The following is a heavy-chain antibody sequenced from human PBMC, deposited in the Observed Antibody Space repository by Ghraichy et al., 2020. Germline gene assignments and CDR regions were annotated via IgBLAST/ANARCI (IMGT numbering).Heavy chain of an antibody. D-gene: IGHD5-12*01. CDR2: ISYDGSNK. Sequence: GGSLRLSCAASGFTFSSYGIHWVRQAPGKGLEWVAVISYDGSNKYYADSVKGRFTISRDNSKNTLYLQMNSLRAEDTAVYYCAISLKGYSGYDSLDYWGQGTLVTVSS. J-gene: IGHJ4*02. CDR1: GFTFSSYG. CDR3: AISLKGYSGYDSLDY. V-gene: IGHV3-30*03.